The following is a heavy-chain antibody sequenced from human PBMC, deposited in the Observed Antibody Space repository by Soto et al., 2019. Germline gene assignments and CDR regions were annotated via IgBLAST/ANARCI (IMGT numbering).Heavy chain of an antibody. Sequence: ASVKVSCKASGGTFSSYTISWVRQAPGQGLEWMGRIIPILGIANYAQKFQGRVTITADKSTSTAYMELSSLRSEDTAVYYCAQLGSFGGVIVPTDYWGQGTLVTVSS. CDR3: AQLGSFGGVIVPTDY. D-gene: IGHD3-16*02. CDR1: GGTFSSYT. CDR2: IIPILGIA. J-gene: IGHJ4*02. V-gene: IGHV1-69*02.